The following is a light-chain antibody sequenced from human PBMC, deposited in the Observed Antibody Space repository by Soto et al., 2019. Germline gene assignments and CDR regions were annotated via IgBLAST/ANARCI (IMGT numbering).Light chain of an antibody. Sequence: DIQMTQSPSSLSVSIGDRVTITCRASQSISTYLNWYEQKPGTAPNLLIYGASTLQSGVPSRFSGGGSGTYFTLTISGLQPEDFGSYYCQQSYTSPVTFGGGTKVEIK. CDR2: GAS. CDR3: QQSYTSPVT. CDR1: QSISTY. V-gene: IGKV1-39*01. J-gene: IGKJ4*01.